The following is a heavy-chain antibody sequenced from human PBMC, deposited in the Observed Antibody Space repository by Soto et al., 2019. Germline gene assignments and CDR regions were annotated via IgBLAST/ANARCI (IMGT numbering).Heavy chain of an antibody. J-gene: IGHJ1*01. V-gene: IGHV3-48*02. CDR3: TREGI. Sequence: EVQLVESGGGLAQPGGSLRLSCAASGFTFSDYAMNWVRQVPGKGLEWISQIASSGTTIYYADSVRGRFTISRDNAENSLYLQMNSLRDEETAVYFCTREGIWGQGTLVTVSS. CDR1: GFTFSDYA. CDR2: IASSGTTI.